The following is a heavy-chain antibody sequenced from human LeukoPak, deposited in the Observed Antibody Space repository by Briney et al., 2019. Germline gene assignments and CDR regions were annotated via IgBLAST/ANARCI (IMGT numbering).Heavy chain of an antibody. V-gene: IGHV4-38-2*01. CDR1: GYSISSGYY. J-gene: IGHJ4*02. CDR3: ARSVGYCSGGSCLDFDY. Sequence: SETLSLTCAVSGYSISSGYYWGWIRQPPGKGLEWIGSIYHSGSTYYNPSLKSRVTISVDTSKNQFSLKLSSVTAADTAVYYCARSVGYCSGGSCLDFDYWGQGTLVTVSS. CDR2: IYHSGST. D-gene: IGHD2-15*01.